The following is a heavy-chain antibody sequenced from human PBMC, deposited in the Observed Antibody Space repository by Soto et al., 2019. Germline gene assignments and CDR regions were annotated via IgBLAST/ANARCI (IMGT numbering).Heavy chain of an antibody. CDR3: ARGLNWNYADDVFDI. D-gene: IGHD1-7*01. CDR2: ISAYNGNT. V-gene: IGHV1-18*01. J-gene: IGHJ3*02. Sequence: ASVKVSCKASGYTFTSYGISCVRQAPGQGLEWMGWISAYNGNTNYAQKLQGRVTMTTDTSTSTAYMELRSLRSDDTAVYYCARGLNWNYADDVFDIWGQGKMVTVSS. CDR1: GYTFTSYG.